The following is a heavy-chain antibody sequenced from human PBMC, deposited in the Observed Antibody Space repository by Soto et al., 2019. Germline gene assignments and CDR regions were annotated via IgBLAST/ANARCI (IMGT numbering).Heavy chain of an antibody. CDR3: ARGGTPIDY. CDR1: GYTFTNFG. Sequence: QVQLVQSGAEVKKPGASVKVSCKASGYTFTNFGISWVRQAPGQGLEWMGWISAYNGNTNSAQKFQDRVTMTTDPSTSTVYMELRSLRSDDTAIYYGARGGTPIDYWGQGTLVTVSS. CDR2: ISAYNGNT. V-gene: IGHV1-18*01. D-gene: IGHD3-16*01. J-gene: IGHJ4*02.